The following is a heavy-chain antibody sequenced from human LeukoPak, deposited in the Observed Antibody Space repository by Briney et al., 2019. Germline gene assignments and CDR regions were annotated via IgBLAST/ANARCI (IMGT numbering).Heavy chain of an antibody. D-gene: IGHD4-17*01. CDR2: IKQDGSDK. J-gene: IGHJ4*02. Sequence: PGGSLRLSCAASGFTFSSHWMTWVRQAPGKGLEWVANIKQDGSDKYYVDSVKGRFTISRDNSKNMLYLQMNSLRAEDTAVYYCARGRNNYGDFDYWGQGTLVTVSS. V-gene: IGHV3-7*03. CDR1: GFTFSSHW. CDR3: ARGRNNYGDFDY.